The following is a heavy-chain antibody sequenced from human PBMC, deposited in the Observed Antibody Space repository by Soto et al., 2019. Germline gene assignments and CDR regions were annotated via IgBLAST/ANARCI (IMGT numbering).Heavy chain of an antibody. CDR1: GGTFSSYS. CDR2: VIPILGMA. CDR3: ARGGAVVVPGAVDRHTWFDP. Sequence: QVQLVQSGAEVKKPGSSVKVSCEASGGTFSSYSFSWVRQAPGQGLEWMGRVIPILGMANYAQKFQGRVKITADKSTSTVYMELSSLRSEEAAVYYCARGGAVVVPGAVDRHTWFDPWGQGTLVTVSS. V-gene: IGHV1-69*02. J-gene: IGHJ5*02. D-gene: IGHD2-2*01.